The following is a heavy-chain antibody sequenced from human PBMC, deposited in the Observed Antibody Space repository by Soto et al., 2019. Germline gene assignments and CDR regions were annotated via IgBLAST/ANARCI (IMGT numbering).Heavy chain of an antibody. CDR1: EFTFSNYA. V-gene: IGHV3-23*01. CDR2: ISSSGGST. J-gene: IGHJ3*02. D-gene: IGHD1-1*01. CDR3: AKDIQGRGATTGDDAFDI. Sequence: EVQLLESGGGLVQPGGSLRLSCVASEFTFSNYAMNWVRQAPGEGPEWVSLISSSGGSTYYADSVKDRFSISRDNSKNTLYLQMNSLRVEDTAIYYCAKDIQGRGATTGDDAFDIWGQGTMVTVSS.